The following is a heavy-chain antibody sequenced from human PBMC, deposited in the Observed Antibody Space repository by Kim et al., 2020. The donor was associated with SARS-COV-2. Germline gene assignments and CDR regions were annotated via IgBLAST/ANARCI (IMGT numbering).Heavy chain of an antibody. V-gene: IGHV1-18*01. CDR2: ISAHNGNT. CDR1: GYSFSSFG. J-gene: IGHJ6*02. D-gene: IGHD5-12*01. CDR3: ARDDSGYDSPRRLRHSYYGMDV. Sequence: ASVKVSCKGSGYSFSSFGISWVRQAPGQGLEWIGWISAHNGNTNYSQILQGRVTMTTDMSTRTVFMELRSLRPDDTAVYYCARDDSGYDSPRRLRHSYYGMDVWGQGTTVTVSS.